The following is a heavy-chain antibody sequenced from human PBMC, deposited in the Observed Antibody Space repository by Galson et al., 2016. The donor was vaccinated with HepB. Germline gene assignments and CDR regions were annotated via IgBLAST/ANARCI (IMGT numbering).Heavy chain of an antibody. J-gene: IGHJ5*02. V-gene: IGHV4-31*02. CDR2: LYNSGST. Sequence: YWSWIRQLPGKGLEWIGYLYNSGSTYHNPSLKSRVIISIDTSKNPFSLRLRSVTAADTAVYYCARLPSGLGYNWIDVWGRGTLVTVSS. CDR3: ARLPSGLGYNWIDV. D-gene: IGHD6-19*01. CDR1: Y.